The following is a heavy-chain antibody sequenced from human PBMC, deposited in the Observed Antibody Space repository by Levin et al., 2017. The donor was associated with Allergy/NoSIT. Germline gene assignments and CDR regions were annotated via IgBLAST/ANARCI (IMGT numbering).Heavy chain of an antibody. J-gene: IGHJ6*02. CDR1: GFTFSNAW. D-gene: IGHD3-10*01. V-gene: IGHV3-15*01. CDR2: IKSKTDGGTT. CDR3: TTDLRWFGELEKYGMDV. Sequence: GGSLRLSCAASGFTFSNAWMSWVRQAPGKGLEWVGRIKSKTDGGTTDYAAPVKGRFTISRDDSKNTLYLQMNSLKTEDTAVYYCTTDLRWFGELEKYGMDVWGQGTTVTVSS.